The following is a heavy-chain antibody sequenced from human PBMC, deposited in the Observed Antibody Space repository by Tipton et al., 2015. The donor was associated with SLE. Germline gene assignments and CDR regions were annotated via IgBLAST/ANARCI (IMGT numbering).Heavy chain of an antibody. CDR3: ARESQSFSSSGY. Sequence: TLSLTCTVSGGSINSGNWWSWVRQPPGKGLEWIGEIYHSGSTNYNPSLKSRVTISVDTSKNQFSLKLSSVTAADTAVYYCARESQSFSSSGYWGQGTLVTISS. J-gene: IGHJ4*02. D-gene: IGHD6-6*01. V-gene: IGHV4-4*02. CDR1: GGSINSGNW. CDR2: IYHSGST.